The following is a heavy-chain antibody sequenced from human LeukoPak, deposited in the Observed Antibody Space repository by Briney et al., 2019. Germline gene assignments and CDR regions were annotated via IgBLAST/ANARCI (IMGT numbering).Heavy chain of an antibody. CDR2: INHSGST. V-gene: IGHV4-34*01. CDR1: GGSFSGYY. J-gene: IGHJ4*02. CDR3: ARHWLDSGAPDRFDY. Sequence: SETLSLTCAVYGGSFSGYYWSWIRQPPGKGLEWIGEINHSGSTNYNPSLKSRVTISVDTSKNQFSLKLSSVTAADTAVYYCARHWLDSGAPDRFDYWGQGTLVTVSS. D-gene: IGHD3-10*01.